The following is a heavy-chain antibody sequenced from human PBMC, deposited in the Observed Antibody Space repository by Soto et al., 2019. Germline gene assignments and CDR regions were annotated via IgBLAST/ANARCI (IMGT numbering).Heavy chain of an antibody. CDR2: ISFDGSNY. Sequence: PWGSLRLSWSASGLTFSPYAMHWVRQAPGKGLEWVAVISFDGSNYFYAESVKGRFTISRDNSKKSLYLQLNSVRPADTAMYHCGSGGYNFNAGLDYFGQGALVTVSS. CDR3: GSGGYNFNAGLDY. V-gene: IGHV3-30-3*01. CDR1: GLTFSPYA. D-gene: IGHD1-1*01. J-gene: IGHJ4*02.